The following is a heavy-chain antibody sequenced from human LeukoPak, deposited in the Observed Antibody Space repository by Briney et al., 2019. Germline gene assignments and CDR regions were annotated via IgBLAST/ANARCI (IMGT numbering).Heavy chain of an antibody. D-gene: IGHD4-23*01. CDR1: GGSISGYY. J-gene: IGHJ4*02. CDR3: ARYYGGNSSGYPLFDY. CDR2: IYYSGST. V-gene: IGHV4-30-4*08. Sequence: SETLSLTCTVSGGSISGYYWSWIRQPPGKGLEWIGYIYYSGSTYYNPSLKSRVTISVDTSKNQFSLKLSSVTAADTAVYYCARYYGGNSSGYPLFDYWGQGTLVTVSS.